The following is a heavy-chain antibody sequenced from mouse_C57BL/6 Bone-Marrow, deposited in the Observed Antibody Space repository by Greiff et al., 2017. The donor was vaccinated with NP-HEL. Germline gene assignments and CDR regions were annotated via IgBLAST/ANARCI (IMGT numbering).Heavy chain of an antibody. D-gene: IGHD1-1*01. CDR3: ARQGTVVARFYYAMDY. V-gene: IGHV5-12*01. Sequence: EVNLVESGGGLVQPGGSLKLSCAASGFTFSDYYMYWVRQTPEKRLEWVAYISNGGGSTYYPDTVKGRFTISRDNAKNTLYLQMSRLKSEDTAMYYCARQGTVVARFYYAMDYWGQGTSVTVSS. CDR1: GFTFSDYY. CDR2: ISNGGGST. J-gene: IGHJ4*01.